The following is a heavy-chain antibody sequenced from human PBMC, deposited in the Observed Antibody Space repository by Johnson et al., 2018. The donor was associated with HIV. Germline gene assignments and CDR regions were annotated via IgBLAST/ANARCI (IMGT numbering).Heavy chain of an antibody. Sequence: QVQLVESGGGLVQPGGSLRLSCAASGFTVSSNFMTWVRQAPGKGLEWVAFISYDESNNYYADSVKGRFTISRDNAKNSLYLQMNNLRAEDTALYYCTTDRYAFDIWGQGTLVTVSS. CDR1: GFTVSSNF. V-gene: IGHV3-30*03. D-gene: IGHD1-1*01. J-gene: IGHJ3*02. CDR3: TTDRYAFDI. CDR2: ISYDESNN.